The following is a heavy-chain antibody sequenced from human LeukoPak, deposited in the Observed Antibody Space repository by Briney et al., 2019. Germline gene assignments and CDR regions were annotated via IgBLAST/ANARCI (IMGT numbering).Heavy chain of an antibody. J-gene: IGHJ4*02. CDR3: ARDTFLTGTTPH. Sequence: GSSVKVSCKASGGTFSSYAISWVRQAPGQGLEWMGGIIPIFGTANYAQKFQGRVTITADESTSTAYMELSSLRSEDTAVYYCARDTFLTGTTPHWGQGTLVTVSS. D-gene: IGHD1-7*01. V-gene: IGHV1-69*01. CDR2: IIPIFGTA. CDR1: GGTFSSYA.